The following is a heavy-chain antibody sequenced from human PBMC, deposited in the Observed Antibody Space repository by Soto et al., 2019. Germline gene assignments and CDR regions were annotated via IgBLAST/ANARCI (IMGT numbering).Heavy chain of an antibody. CDR3: ARMRGSYISPLDS. D-gene: IGHD5-18*01. J-gene: IGHJ4*02. CDR1: GFSLNASGMC. CDR2: IGWDGDK. V-gene: IGHV2-70*13. Sequence: GPTLVNPTQTLTLTCTFSGFSLNASGMCLTWIRQPPGRALEWLATIGWDGDKYYTSSLATRLTISKDTSKNQVAITMTNMQPVDTGTYFCARMRGSYISPLDSWGQGALVTVSS.